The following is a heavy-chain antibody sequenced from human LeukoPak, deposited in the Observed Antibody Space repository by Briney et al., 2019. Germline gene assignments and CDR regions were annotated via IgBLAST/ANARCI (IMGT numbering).Heavy chain of an antibody. V-gene: IGHV3-23*01. CDR3: AKVGTMVRGVEEGSDY. CDR1: GGTFSSYA. CDR2: ISGSGGST. D-gene: IGHD3-10*01. Sequence: SCNASGGTFSSYAMSWVRQAPGKGLEWVSAISGSGGSTYYADSVKGRFTISRDNSKNTLYLQMNSLRAEDTAIYYCAKVGTMVRGVEEGSDYWGQGTLVTVSS. J-gene: IGHJ4*02.